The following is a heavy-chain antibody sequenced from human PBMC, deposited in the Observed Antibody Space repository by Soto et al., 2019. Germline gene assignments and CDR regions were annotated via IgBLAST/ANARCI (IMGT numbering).Heavy chain of an antibody. CDR3: AKLTGGGLRGYFDN. D-gene: IGHD3-9*01. J-gene: IGHJ4*02. V-gene: IGHV4-59*01. CDR1: GGSISSYY. CDR2: IYYSGST. Sequence: SETLSLTCTVSGGSISSYYWSWIRQPPGKGLEWIGYIYYSGSTNYNPSLKSRVTISVDTSKNQFSLTLSSVTAADTAVYYCAKLTGGGLRGYFDNWGQGTLVPVS.